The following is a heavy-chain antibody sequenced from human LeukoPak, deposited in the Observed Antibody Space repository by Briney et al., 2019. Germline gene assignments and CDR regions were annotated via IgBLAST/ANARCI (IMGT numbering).Heavy chain of an antibody. V-gene: IGHV3-74*01. J-gene: IGHJ3*02. CDR3: ARVRMDLQAFDI. CDR1: GFTFSSYW. Sequence: GGSLRLSCAASGFTFSSYWIRWVRQAPGKGLVWVSRIDSDGSTTTYADSVKGRFTISRDNAKNTLYLQMNSLRAEDTAVYYCARVRMDLQAFDIWGQGTMVTVSS. D-gene: IGHD2-15*01. CDR2: IDSDGSTT.